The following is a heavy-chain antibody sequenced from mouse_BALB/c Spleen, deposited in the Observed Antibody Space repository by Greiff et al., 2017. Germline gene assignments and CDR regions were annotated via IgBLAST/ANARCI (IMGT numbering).Heavy chain of an antibody. V-gene: IGHV1-54*03. J-gene: IGHJ3*01. D-gene: IGHD1-1*01. CDR1: GYAFTNYL. CDR2: INPGSGGT. CDR3: ARANYYGSTPWFAY. Sequence: LVESGAELVRPGTSVKVSCKASGYAFTNYLIEWVKQRPGQGLEWIGVINPGSGGTNYNEKFKGKATLTADKSSSTAYMQLSSLTSDDSAVYFCARANYYGSTPWFAYWGQGTLVTVSA.